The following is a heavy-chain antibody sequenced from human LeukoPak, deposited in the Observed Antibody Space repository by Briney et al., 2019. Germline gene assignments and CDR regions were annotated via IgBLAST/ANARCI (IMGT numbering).Heavy chain of an antibody. D-gene: IGHD3-22*01. V-gene: IGHV3-53*01. CDR1: GFTVSSNY. Sequence: PGGSLRLSCAASGFTVSSNYMSWVRQAPGKGLEWVSVIYSDGNTYYADSVRGRFTISRDNSKNTLYLQMNSLRAEDTAVFYCAKRFYSDSSNYLYLYDAFDIWGQGTMVTVSS. CDR3: AKRFYSDSSNYLYLYDAFDI. J-gene: IGHJ3*02. CDR2: IYSDGNT.